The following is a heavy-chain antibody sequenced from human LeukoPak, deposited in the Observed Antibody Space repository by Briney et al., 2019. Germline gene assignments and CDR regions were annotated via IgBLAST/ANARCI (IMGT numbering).Heavy chain of an antibody. Sequence: SETLSLTCTVSGGSISNYYWSWIRQPPGKGLEWIGYIYYSGSTNYNPSLKSRVSISVDTSKNQFSLKLSSVTAADTAVYYCARGGYSYGYYCYYYMGVWGKGTTVTVSS. CDR2: IYYSGST. CDR1: GGSISNYY. CDR3: ARGGYSYGYYCYYYMGV. V-gene: IGHV4-59*01. D-gene: IGHD5-18*01. J-gene: IGHJ6*03.